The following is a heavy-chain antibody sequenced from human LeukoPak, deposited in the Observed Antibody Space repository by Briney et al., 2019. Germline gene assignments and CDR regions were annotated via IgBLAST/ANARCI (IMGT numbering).Heavy chain of an antibody. D-gene: IGHD3-16*01. CDR2: ISSTGGTI. J-gene: IGHJ4*02. V-gene: IGHV3-48*03. Sequence: GGSLRLSCAASGSTFSSYEMNWVRQAPGKGLELVSYISSTGGTIYYADSVKGRFTISRDNAKKSLYLQMNRLKDEDTAVYYCARVGVGDWGSVWDHWGQGVRVTVSS. CDR3: ARVGVGDWGSVWDH. CDR1: GSTFSSYE.